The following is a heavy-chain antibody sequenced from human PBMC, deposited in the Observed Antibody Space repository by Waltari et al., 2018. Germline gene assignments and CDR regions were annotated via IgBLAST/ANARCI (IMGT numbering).Heavy chain of an antibody. CDR1: GYTFTSYA. D-gene: IGHD6-13*01. J-gene: IGHJ5*02. CDR3: ARGSRYHIAAACRLGS. V-gene: IGHV1-8*01. Sequence: QVQLVQSGAEVKKPGASVKVSCKASGYTFTSYAINWVRQATGQGLEWMGWMNPNSGNTGYALKFQGRVTMTGNTSISTAYMELSSLRSEDTAVYYCARGSRYHIAAACRLGSWGQGTLVTVSS. CDR2: MNPNSGNT.